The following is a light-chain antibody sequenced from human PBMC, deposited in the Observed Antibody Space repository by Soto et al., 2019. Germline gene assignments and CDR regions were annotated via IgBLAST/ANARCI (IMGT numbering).Light chain of an antibody. CDR1: QGIGSY. CDR3: QQLSTYPST. Sequence: IPSTQSPSSLSASVGDRVTITCRASQGIGSYLAWYQQKPGEAPKLLIFAASTLQSGVPSRFSGSGSGTDFTLTISSLQAEDFATYYCQQLSTYPSTFGGGTKVDIK. CDR2: AAS. V-gene: IGKV1-9*01. J-gene: IGKJ4*01.